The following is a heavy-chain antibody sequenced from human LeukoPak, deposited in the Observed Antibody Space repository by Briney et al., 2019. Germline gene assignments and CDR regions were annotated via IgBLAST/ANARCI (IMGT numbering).Heavy chain of an antibody. Sequence: ASVKVSCKASGYTFTSYAMHWVRQAPGQRLEWMGWINAGNGNTKYSQKFQGRVTITRDTSASTAYMELSSLRSEDTAVYYCARVGAIVVVAAPDYWGQGTLVTVSS. CDR2: INAGNGNT. V-gene: IGHV1-3*01. D-gene: IGHD2-15*01. J-gene: IGHJ4*02. CDR3: ARVGAIVVVAAPDY. CDR1: GYTFTSYA.